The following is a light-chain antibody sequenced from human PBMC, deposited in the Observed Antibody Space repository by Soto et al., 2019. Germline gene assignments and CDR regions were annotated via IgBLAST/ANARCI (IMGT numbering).Light chain of an antibody. CDR3: QVWDSNSPI. CDR2: RDN. J-gene: IGLJ1*01. CDR1: NIGGKN. V-gene: IGLV3-9*01. Sequence: SYELTQPLSVSLALGQRANITCGGNNIGGKNVHWYQLRPGQAPVLVIYRDNNRPSGIPERFSGSNSGNTATLTISRPEAGDEADYFCQVWDSNSPIFGTGTKLTVL.